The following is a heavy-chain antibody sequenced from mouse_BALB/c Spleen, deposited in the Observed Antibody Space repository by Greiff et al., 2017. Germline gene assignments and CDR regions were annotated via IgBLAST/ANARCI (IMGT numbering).Heavy chain of an antibody. CDR2: IDPANGNT. J-gene: IGHJ4*01. V-gene: IGHV14-3*02. CDR1: GFHIKDTY. CDR3: ARVASDGPYAMDY. Sequence: EVQLQQSGAELVKPGASVKLSCTASGFHIKDTYMHWVKQRPEQGLEWIGRIDPANGNTKYDPKFQGKATITADTSSNTAYLQLSSLTSEDTAVYYCARVASDGPYAMDYWGQGTSVTVSS. D-gene: IGHD2-3*01.